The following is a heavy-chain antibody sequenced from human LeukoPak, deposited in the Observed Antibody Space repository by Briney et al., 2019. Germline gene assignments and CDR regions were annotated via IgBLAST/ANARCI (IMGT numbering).Heavy chain of an antibody. Sequence: SQTLSLTCDISGDSVSSNSAAWNWIRQSPSRGLEWLGRTYYRSKWYNDYAVSLKSRMTINADTSKNQFSLQLNSVTPEDTAVYFCAKGRWALFDCWGQGTLVIVSS. CDR2: TYYRSKWYN. J-gene: IGHJ4*02. V-gene: IGHV6-1*01. D-gene: IGHD3-10*01. CDR3: AKGRWALFDC. CDR1: GDSVSSNSAA.